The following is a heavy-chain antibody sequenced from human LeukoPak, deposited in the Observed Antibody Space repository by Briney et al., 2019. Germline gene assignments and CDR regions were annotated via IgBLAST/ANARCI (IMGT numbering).Heavy chain of an antibody. J-gene: IGHJ4*02. CDR1: GFTFSSYE. CDR3: AASALYGSGSYSLDF. D-gene: IGHD3-10*01. Sequence: GGSLRLSCAASGFTFSSYEMNWVRQAPGKGLEWVSYISSSGSTTYYADSVKGRFTISRDNAKNSLYLQMNSLRAEDTAVYYCAASALYGSGSYSLDFWGQGTLVTVSS. CDR2: ISSSGSTT. V-gene: IGHV3-48*03.